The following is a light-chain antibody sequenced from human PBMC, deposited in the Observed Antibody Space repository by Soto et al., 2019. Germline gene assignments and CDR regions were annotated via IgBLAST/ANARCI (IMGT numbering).Light chain of an antibody. CDR1: QGISNY. CDR2: AAS. J-gene: IGKJ1*01. Sequence: DIQMTQSPSSLSASVGDGVTITRRARQGISNYLAWYQQKPGKAPKLLIYAASTLQSGVPSRFSGSGSGTDFTLTISSLQPEDVATYYCQKYNSAPRTFGQGTRVEIK. V-gene: IGKV1-27*01. CDR3: QKYNSAPRT.